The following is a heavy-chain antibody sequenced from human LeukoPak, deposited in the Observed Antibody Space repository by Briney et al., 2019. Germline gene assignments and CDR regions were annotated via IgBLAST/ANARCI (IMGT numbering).Heavy chain of an antibody. Sequence: PGGSLRLSCAASGFTFSSYAMSWVRQAPGKGLEWVSAISGSGGSTYYADSVKGRFTISRDNSKNTLYLQMNSLRAEDTAVYYCAEGSGAQLRQFFDYWGQGTLVTVSS. V-gene: IGHV3-23*01. CDR1: GFTFSSYA. CDR2: ISGSGGST. J-gene: IGHJ4*02. D-gene: IGHD2-2*01. CDR3: AEGSGAQLRQFFDY.